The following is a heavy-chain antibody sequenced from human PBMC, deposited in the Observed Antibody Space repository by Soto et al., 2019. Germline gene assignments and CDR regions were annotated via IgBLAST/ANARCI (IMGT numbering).Heavy chain of an antibody. D-gene: IGHD5-12*01. V-gene: IGHV1-46*01. Sequence: ASVKVSCKASGYTFTSYYMHWVRQAPGQGLEWMGIINPSGGSTSYAQKFQGRVTMTRDTSTSTVYMELSSLRSEDTAVYYCARDFKDSTDGYNAGFDYWGQGPLVTVSS. J-gene: IGHJ4*02. CDR2: INPSGGST. CDR1: GYTFTSYY. CDR3: ARDFKDSTDGYNAGFDY.